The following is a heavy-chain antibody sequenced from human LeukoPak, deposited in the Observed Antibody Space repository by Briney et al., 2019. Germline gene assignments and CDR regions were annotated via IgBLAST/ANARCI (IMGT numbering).Heavy chain of an antibody. Sequence: SETLSLTCTVSGGSISSSSYYWGWLRQPPGKGLEWIGRIYYSGSTYYNPSLKSRVTISVDTSKNQFSLKLSSVTAADTAVYYCARNIRGGYDFWSGSKPYYFDYWGQGTLVTVSS. V-gene: IGHV4-39*07. CDR1: GGSISSSSYY. J-gene: IGHJ4*02. CDR3: ARNIRGGYDFWSGSKPYYFDY. D-gene: IGHD3-3*01. CDR2: IYYSGST.